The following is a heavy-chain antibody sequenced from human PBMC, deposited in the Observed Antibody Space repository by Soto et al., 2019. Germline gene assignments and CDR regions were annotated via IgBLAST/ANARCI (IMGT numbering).Heavy chain of an antibody. J-gene: IGHJ5*02. V-gene: IGHV3-23*01. Sequence: GVSLRQSCTASEITFRSDAMRWDRQAPGKGLEWVSTISGSGSRTYYADSVKGRFIISRDNSKNTVNLQMGSLRADDTAVYYCAKDRTSTGTTVRFDPWGHGALVTVPS. CDR3: AKDRTSTGTTVRFDP. D-gene: IGHD1-1*01. CDR1: EITFRSDA. CDR2: ISGSGSRT.